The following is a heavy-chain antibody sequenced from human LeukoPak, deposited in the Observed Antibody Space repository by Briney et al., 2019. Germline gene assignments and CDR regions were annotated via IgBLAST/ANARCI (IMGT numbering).Heavy chain of an antibody. CDR1: GYSISSGYY. V-gene: IGHV4-38-2*02. J-gene: IGHJ4*02. D-gene: IGHD1-26*01. CDR2: LYHSGST. CDR3: ARDREGAITGFDY. Sequence: PSETLSLTCAVSGYSISSGYYWGWIRQPPGKGLEWIGSLYHSGSTYYNSSLKSRVTISVDTSKNQFSLKLSSVTAADTAVYYCARDREGAITGFDYWGQGTLVTVSS.